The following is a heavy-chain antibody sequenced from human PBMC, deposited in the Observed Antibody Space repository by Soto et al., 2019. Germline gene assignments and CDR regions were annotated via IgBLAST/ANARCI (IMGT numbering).Heavy chain of an antibody. CDR3: ATQYYYGSGSRYYGMDV. Sequence: ETLSLTCTVSGGSVSSGSYYWSWIRQPPGKGLEWIGYIYYSGSTNYNPSLKSRVTISVDTSKNQFSLKLSSVTAADTAVYYCATQYYYGSGSRYYGMDVWGQGTTVTVSS. CDR2: IYYSGST. D-gene: IGHD3-10*01. CDR1: GGSVSSGSYY. V-gene: IGHV4-61*01. J-gene: IGHJ6*02.